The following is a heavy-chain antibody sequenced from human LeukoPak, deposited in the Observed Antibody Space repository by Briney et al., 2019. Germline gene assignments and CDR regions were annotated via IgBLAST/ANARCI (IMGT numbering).Heavy chain of an antibody. D-gene: IGHD1-26*01. V-gene: IGHV3-23*01. J-gene: IGHJ4*02. CDR1: GFTFSSYA. CDR3: AKVGGSYLVPYYFDY. CDR2: ISGSGGST. Sequence: GGSLRLSCAASGFTFSSYAMSWVRQAPGKGLEWVSAISGSGGSTYYADSVKGRFTISRDNSKNTLYLQMNSLRAEDTAVYYCAKVGGSYLVPYYFDYWGQGTLVTVSS.